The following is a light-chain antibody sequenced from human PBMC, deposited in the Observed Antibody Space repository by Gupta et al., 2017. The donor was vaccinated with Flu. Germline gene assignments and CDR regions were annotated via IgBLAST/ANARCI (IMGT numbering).Light chain of an antibody. CDR2: EVN. CDR1: ATDIGKYNY. Sequence: QSALTQPASVSGPPGQSITISCTGTATDIGKYNYVSWYQHRPGRAPRLLIFEVNTRPAGISSRFSGSKSGASASLTISGLQTDDEGDYFCASYTFDTPYVFGTGTKLTV. CDR3: ASYTFDTPYV. J-gene: IGLJ1*01. V-gene: IGLV2-14*01.